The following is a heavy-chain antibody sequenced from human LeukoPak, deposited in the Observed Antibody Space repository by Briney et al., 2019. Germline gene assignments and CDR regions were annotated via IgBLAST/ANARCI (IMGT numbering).Heavy chain of an antibody. V-gene: IGHV3-30-3*01. CDR1: GFTFSDYY. CDR3: ARDFEPSYQFGSGSYYNYFDP. Sequence: PGGSLRLSCAASGFTFSDYYMSWIRQAPGKGLEWVAVISYDGNNKYSADSVKGRFTISRDNSKNTLYLQINSLRVEDTAVYYCARDFEPSYQFGSGSYYNYFDPWGQGTLVTVSS. J-gene: IGHJ5*02. CDR2: ISYDGNNK. D-gene: IGHD3-10*01.